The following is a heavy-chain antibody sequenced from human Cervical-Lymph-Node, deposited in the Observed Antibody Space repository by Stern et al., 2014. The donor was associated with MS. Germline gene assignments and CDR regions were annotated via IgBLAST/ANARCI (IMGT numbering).Heavy chain of an antibody. D-gene: IGHD1-1*01. Sequence: QVQLQQWGAGLLRPSETLSLTCAVHGASFTDNYWSWIRQTPGKGLEWIGEINHSGKTHHNPSLMSRVPQSVDPSKNQFSLKLNSVTAADTAVYYCARERKVERSARVFVSFDVWGQGTLLTVSS. V-gene: IGHV4-34*01. CDR3: ARERKVERSARVFVSFDV. J-gene: IGHJ3*01. CDR1: GASFTDNY. CDR2: INHSGKT.